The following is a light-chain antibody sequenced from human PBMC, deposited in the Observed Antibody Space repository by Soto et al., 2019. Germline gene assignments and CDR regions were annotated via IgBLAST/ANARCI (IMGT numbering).Light chain of an antibody. CDR2: EGS. CDR3: CSYAGSSTFDVV. Sequence: QSALTQPASVSGSPGQSITISCTGTSSDVGSYNLVSWYQQHPGKAPKLMIYEGSKRPSGVSNRFSGSKSGNTASLTISGLQAEDEADYYCCSYAGSSTFDVVFGGGTKRPS. J-gene: IGLJ2*01. V-gene: IGLV2-23*03. CDR1: SSDVGSYNL.